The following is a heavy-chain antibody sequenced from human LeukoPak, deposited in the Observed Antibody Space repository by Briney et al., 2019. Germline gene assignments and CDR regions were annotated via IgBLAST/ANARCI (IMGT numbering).Heavy chain of an antibody. CDR2: ISSDGTNK. D-gene: IGHD3-3*01. Sequence: LTGGSLRLSCAASGFTFSSYSMHWVRQAPGEGLAWVAVISSDGTNKYYADSVKGRFTISRDNSKNTLYLQMNSLRAEDTAVYYCAKDANYDFWSGYYTRWFDPWGQGTLVTVSS. J-gene: IGHJ5*02. CDR1: GFTFSSYS. V-gene: IGHV3-30*07. CDR3: AKDANYDFWSGYYTRWFDP.